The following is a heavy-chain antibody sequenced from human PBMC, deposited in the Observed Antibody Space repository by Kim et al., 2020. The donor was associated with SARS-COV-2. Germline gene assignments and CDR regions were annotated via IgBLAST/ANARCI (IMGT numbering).Heavy chain of an antibody. Sequence: GGSLRLSCAASGFTFDDYAMHWVRQAPGKGLEWVSGISWNSGSIGYADSVKGRFTISRDNAKNSLYLQMNSLRAEDTALYYCAKDISYEDRQFDYWGQGTLVTVSS. D-gene: IGHD3-16*02. CDR3: AKDISYEDRQFDY. V-gene: IGHV3-9*01. CDR1: GFTFDDYA. CDR2: ISWNSGSI. J-gene: IGHJ4*02.